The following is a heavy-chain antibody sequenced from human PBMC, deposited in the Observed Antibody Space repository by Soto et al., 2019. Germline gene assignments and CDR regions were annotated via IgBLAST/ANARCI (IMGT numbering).Heavy chain of an antibody. CDR2: INAYNGKT. CDR3: ARVLISMMRGVIGSYYYYGMDV. D-gene: IGHD3-10*01. Sequence: GASVKVSCKASGYAFSTFGLSWVRQAPGQGLEWMGWINAYNGKTYYAQNFQGRVTMTTDTSTSTGHMELRSLRSDDTAVYYCARVLISMMRGVIGSYYYYGMDVWGQGTTVTVSS. V-gene: IGHV1-18*01. J-gene: IGHJ6*02. CDR1: GYAFSTFG.